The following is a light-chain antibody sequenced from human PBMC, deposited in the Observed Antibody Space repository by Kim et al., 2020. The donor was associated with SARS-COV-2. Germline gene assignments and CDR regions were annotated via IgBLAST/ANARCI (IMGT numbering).Light chain of an antibody. V-gene: IGKV3-11*01. Sequence: SLSPGERATLSCRASQSVSRYLAWYQQKPGQAPRLLIYDASNRATGIPAGFSGSGSGTDFTLTISSLEPEDFAVYYCQQRSSWPTFGGGTKVDIK. CDR1: QSVSRY. J-gene: IGKJ4*01. CDR3: QQRSSWPT. CDR2: DAS.